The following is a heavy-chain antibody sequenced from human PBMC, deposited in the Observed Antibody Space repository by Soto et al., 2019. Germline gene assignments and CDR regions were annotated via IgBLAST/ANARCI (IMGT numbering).Heavy chain of an antibody. V-gene: IGHV3-7*01. D-gene: IGHD1-7*01. CDR2: KKQDGSEK. Sequence: EVQLVESGGGLVQPGGSLRFSWAASEFTLSSYGMSWVRQAPGKGLEWVAKKKQDGSEKYYGDSVKGRFTISSNNAKNSLYLHMNSQRAEDTAVYYCARDRTPLVWFGTTFDYWGQGTLVTVSS. CDR3: ARDRTPLVWFGTTFDY. CDR1: EFTLSSYG. J-gene: IGHJ4*02.